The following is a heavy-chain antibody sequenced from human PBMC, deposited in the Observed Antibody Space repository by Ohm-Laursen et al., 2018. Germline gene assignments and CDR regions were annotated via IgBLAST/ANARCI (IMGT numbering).Heavy chain of an antibody. CDR1: GYTFTNNG. CDR2: IIPIFGTA. Sequence: ASVKVSCKASGYTFTNNGISWVRQAPGQGLEWMGWIIPIFGTANYAQKFQGRVTITADESTSTAYMELSSLRSEDTAVYYCARDTYDSSGYTYDYWGQGTLVTVSS. V-gene: IGHV1-69*13. CDR3: ARDTYDSSGYTYDY. D-gene: IGHD3-22*01. J-gene: IGHJ4*02.